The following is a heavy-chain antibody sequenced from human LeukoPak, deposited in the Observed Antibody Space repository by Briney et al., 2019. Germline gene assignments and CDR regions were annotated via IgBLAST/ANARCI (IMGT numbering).Heavy chain of an antibody. CDR3: ARDHYDFWSGTLDY. V-gene: IGHV3-30-3*01. Sequence: GGSLRPSCAASGFTFSSYAMHWVRQAPGKGLEWVAVISYDGSNKYYADSVKGRFTISRDNSKNTLYLQMNSLRAEDTAVYYCARDHYDFWSGTLDYWGQGTLVTVSS. J-gene: IGHJ4*02. CDR2: ISYDGSNK. D-gene: IGHD3-3*01. CDR1: GFTFSSYA.